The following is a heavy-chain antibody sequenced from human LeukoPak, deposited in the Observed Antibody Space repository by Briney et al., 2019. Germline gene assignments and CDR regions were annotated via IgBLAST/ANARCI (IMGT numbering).Heavy chain of an antibody. CDR1: GFTFSSYS. CDR3: ARGVRRATDWFDP. V-gene: IGHV3-48*01. CDR2: ISSSSSTI. D-gene: IGHD5-12*01. J-gene: IGHJ5*02. Sequence: PGGSLRLSCAASGFTFSSYSMNWVRQAPGKGLEWVSYISSSSSTIYYADSVKGRFTISRDNAENSLYLQMNSLRAEDTAVYYCARGVRRATDWFDPWGQGTLVTVSS.